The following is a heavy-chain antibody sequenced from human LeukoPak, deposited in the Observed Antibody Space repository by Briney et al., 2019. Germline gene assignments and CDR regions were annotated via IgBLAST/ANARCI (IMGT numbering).Heavy chain of an antibody. J-gene: IGHJ4*02. CDR2: ISGSGGTA. Sequence: GTLSLTCAVSGGSISSSNWWSWVRQPPGKGLEWVSAISGSGGTAYYADSVKGRFTISRDNSKNTLYLQMNSLRAEDTAVYYCAKKGYYDGSGYYMYYFDHWGQGTLVTVSS. V-gene: IGHV3-23*01. D-gene: IGHD3-22*01. CDR3: AKKGYYDGSGYYMYYFDH. CDR1: GGSISSSN.